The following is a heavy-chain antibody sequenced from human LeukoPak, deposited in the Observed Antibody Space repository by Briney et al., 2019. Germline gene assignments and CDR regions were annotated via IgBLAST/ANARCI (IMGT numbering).Heavy chain of an antibody. V-gene: IGHV4-59*01. Sequence: AGTLCLSCAASGGSISSYYWSWIRQPPGKELEWVAYISYNGSTNYSPCLKSLLTIPVDSSQHQFSLKLTSVTAADTAVYYCARARYYYDNSVYPAVRFDFWGQRILV. J-gene: IGHJ4*02. CDR2: ISYNGST. CDR1: GGSISSYY. D-gene: IGHD3-22*01. CDR3: ARARYYYDNSVYPAVRFDF.